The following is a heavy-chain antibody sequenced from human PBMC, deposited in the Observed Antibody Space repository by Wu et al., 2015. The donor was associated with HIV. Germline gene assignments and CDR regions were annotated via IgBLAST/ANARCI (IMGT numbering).Heavy chain of an antibody. D-gene: IGHD3-10*01. CDR3: ASYYGPESSFDY. Sequence: QVQMVQSGGEVKKPGASVKVSCKTSGYRFTSYGISWVRQAPGQGLEWVGWISTYSGDTNYAQKFQGRVTMATVTSSSTAYMELSSLKSDDTAIYFXASYYGPESSFDYWGQGTLVTVSS. CDR1: GYRFTSYG. CDR2: ISTYSGDT. J-gene: IGHJ4*02. V-gene: IGHV1-18*01.